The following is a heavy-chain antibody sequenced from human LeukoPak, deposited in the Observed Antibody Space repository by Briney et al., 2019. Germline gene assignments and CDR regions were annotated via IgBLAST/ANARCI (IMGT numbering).Heavy chain of an antibody. CDR1: GYTFVGYY. D-gene: IGHD6-19*01. V-gene: IGHV1-2*02. Sequence: AAVKVSCKASGYTFVGYYMHWVRQAPGQGLEWMGWINPNSGGTNYAQKFQGRVTMTRDTSISTAYMELSRLRSDDTAVYYCARALAGTFWADWSEYDYWGQGTLVTVSS. CDR3: ARALAGTFWADWSEYDY. J-gene: IGHJ4*02. CDR2: INPNSGGT.